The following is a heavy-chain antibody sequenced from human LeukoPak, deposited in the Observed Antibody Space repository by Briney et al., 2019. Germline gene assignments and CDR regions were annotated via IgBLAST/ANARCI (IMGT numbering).Heavy chain of an antibody. D-gene: IGHD1-26*01. CDR2: ISAYNGNT. CDR1: GYTFTSYG. CDR3: ARSGKWEPRSKNNYYYYYYMDV. J-gene: IGHJ6*03. V-gene: IGHV1-18*01. Sequence: ASVKVSCKASGYTFTSYGISWVRQAPGQGLEWMGWISAYNGNTNYAQKLQGRVTMTTDTSTSTAYMELRSLRSDDTAVYYCARSGKWEPRSKNNYYYYYYMDVWGKGTTVTVSS.